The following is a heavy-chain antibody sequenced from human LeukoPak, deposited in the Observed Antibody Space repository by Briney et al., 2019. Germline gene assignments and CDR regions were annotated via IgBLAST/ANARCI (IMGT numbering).Heavy chain of an antibody. CDR3: ARGYSYGYSWFDP. CDR1: GGSISSGSYY. Sequence: PSETLSLTCTVSGGSISSGSYYWSWIRQPAGKGLEWIGRIYISGSTNYNPSLKSRVTISVDTSKNQFSLKLSSVTAADTAVYYCARGYSYGYSWFDPWGQGTLVTVSS. J-gene: IGHJ5*02. CDR2: IYISGST. D-gene: IGHD5-18*01. V-gene: IGHV4-61*02.